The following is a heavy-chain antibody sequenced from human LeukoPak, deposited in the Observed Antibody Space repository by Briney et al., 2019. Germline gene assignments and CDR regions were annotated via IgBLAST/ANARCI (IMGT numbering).Heavy chain of an antibody. CDR2: IIPIFGTA. D-gene: IGHD2-8*01. J-gene: IGHJ2*01. CDR3: ASPRYCTNGVCDHWYFDL. V-gene: IGHV1-69*13. CDR1: GGTFSSYA. Sequence: SVKVSCKASGGTFSSYAISWVRQAPGQGLEWMGGIIPIFGTANYAQKFQGRVTITEDESTSTAYMELSSLRSEDTAVYYCASPRYCTNGVCDHWYFDLWGRGTLVTVSS.